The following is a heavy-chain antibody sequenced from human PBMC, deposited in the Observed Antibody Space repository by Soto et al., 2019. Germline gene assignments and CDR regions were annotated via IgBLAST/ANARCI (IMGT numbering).Heavy chain of an antibody. J-gene: IGHJ4*02. CDR3: AKLGIVGAGGFDY. D-gene: IGHD1-26*01. CDR2: ISYDGSNK. CDR1: GFTFSSYG. V-gene: IGHV3-30*18. Sequence: QVQLVESGGGVVQPGRSLRLSCAASGFTFSSYGMHWVRQAPGKGLEWVAVISYDGSNKYYADSVKGRFTISRDNSKNTLYLQMNSLRAEDTAVYYCAKLGIVGAGGFDYWGQGTLVTVSS.